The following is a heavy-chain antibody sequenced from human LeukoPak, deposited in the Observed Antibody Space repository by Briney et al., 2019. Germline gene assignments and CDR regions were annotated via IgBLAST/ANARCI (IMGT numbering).Heavy chain of an antibody. CDR1: GYTFTTYY. D-gene: IGHD5-18*01. CDR3: ARGGMGIQLWSFDS. CDR2: INPSGGST. J-gene: IGHJ4*02. Sequence: ASVTVSCKTSGYTFTTYYMHWVRQAPGQGLEWMGIINPSGGSTTYAQKFQGRVTMTRDTSTSTVYMELSSLRSEDTAVYYCARGGMGIQLWSFDSWGQGTLVTVSS. V-gene: IGHV1-46*01.